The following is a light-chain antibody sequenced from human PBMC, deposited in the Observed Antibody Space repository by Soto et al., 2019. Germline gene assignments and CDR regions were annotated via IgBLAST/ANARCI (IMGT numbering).Light chain of an antibody. V-gene: IGKV1-5*01. J-gene: IGKJ5*01. CDR2: HAS. CDR1: QNIANW. Sequence: DIQMTQSPSTLPSFVGDRVTITCRASQNIANWLAWYRKKPGTAPELLIYHASTLVSGVPSRLTGSGSGTEFTIAISGLQTEDFETYYCQQLNSYTITFGHGTRLEIK. CDR3: QQLNSYTIT.